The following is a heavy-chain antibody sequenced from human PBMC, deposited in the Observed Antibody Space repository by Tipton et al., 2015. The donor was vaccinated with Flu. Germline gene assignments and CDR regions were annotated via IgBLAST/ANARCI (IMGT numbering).Heavy chain of an antibody. V-gene: IGHV4-34*01. Sequence: TLSLTCAVYGGSFSGYYWSWIRQPPGKGLEWIGEINHSGSTNYNPSLKSRVTISVDTSKNQFSLKLSSVTAADMAVYYCARDKTGTEYWFDPWGQGTLVTVSS. J-gene: IGHJ5*02. CDR2: INHSGST. D-gene: IGHD1-1*01. CDR1: GGSFSGYY. CDR3: ARDKTGTEYWFDP.